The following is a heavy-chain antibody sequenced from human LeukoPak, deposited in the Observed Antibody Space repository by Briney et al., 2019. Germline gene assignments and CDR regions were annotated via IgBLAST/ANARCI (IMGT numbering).Heavy chain of an antibody. CDR3: ARILGGDEGADY. CDR1: EFTFSDYW. CDR2: VNQDGNNK. J-gene: IGHJ4*02. Sequence: GGSLRLSCAASEFTFSDYWMTWVRQAPGKGLEWVANVNQDGNNKNYVESVKGRFTISRDNAKNSLYVQMNSLRAEDTAVYYCARILGGDEGADYWGQGTLVTVSS. D-gene: IGHD1-26*01. V-gene: IGHV3-7*01.